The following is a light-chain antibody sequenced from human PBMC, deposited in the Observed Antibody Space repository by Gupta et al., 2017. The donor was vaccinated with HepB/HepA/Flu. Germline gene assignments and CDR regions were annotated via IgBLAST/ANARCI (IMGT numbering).Light chain of an antibody. Sequence: EIVLTQSPATLSLSPGERATLSCRASQSVSSYLAWYQQKPGQAPRLLIYDASNRDTGIPARFSGSGCGTDFTLTISSREQEDFAVYYSQQRSNWPPLTFGQGTKVEIK. CDR2: DAS. CDR1: QSVSSY. CDR3: QQRSNWPPLT. J-gene: IGKJ1*01. V-gene: IGKV3-11*01.